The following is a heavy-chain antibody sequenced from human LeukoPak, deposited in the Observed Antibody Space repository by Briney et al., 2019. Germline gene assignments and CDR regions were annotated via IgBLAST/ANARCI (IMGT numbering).Heavy chain of an antibody. CDR1: GFTFSTYA. J-gene: IGHJ6*02. V-gene: IGHV3-23*01. CDR3: ALTQGDCSSTSCYTGLWYYYYYGMDV. D-gene: IGHD2-2*02. Sequence: PGGSLGPSCAASGFTFSTYAMRSVRQAPGKGLGWVSAISGSGGTTYYADSVKGRFTSSRDNSKNTLYLEMNSLRGEDTDVYYCALTQGDCSSTSCYTGLWYYYYYGMDVWGQGTTVTVSS. CDR2: ISGSGGTT.